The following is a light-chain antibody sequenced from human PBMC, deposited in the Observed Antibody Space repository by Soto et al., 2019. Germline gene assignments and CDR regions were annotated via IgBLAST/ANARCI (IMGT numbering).Light chain of an antibody. CDR2: DVS. V-gene: IGLV2-11*01. J-gene: IGLJ2*01. CDR1: SSDVGGYNY. CDR3: CSYAGSYASNVV. Sequence: QSALTQPRSVCGSPGQSVTISCTGTSSDVGGYNYVSWYQQHPGKAPKLMIYDVSKRPSGVPDRFSGSKSGNTASLTISGLQAEDEADYYCCSYAGSYASNVVFGGGTKVTVL.